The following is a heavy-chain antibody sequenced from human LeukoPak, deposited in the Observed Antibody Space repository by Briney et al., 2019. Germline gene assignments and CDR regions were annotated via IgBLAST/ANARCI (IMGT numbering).Heavy chain of an antibody. CDR3: AKDWAYGGYVY. CDR2: ISGSGGST. J-gene: IGHJ4*02. V-gene: IGHV3-23*01. Sequence: SGGSLRLSCAASGFTFSSYAMSWVRQVPGKGLEWVSAISGSGGSTYYADSVKGRFTISRDNSKNTLYLQMNSLRAEDTAVYYCAKDWAYGGYVYWGQGTLVTVSS. CDR1: GFTFSSYA. D-gene: IGHD5-12*01.